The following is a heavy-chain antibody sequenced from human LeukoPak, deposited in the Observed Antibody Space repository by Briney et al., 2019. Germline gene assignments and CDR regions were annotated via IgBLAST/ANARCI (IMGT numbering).Heavy chain of an antibody. CDR1: GFSLSNARMG. J-gene: IGHJ4*02. CDR3: ARIQGFSYDNIDY. CDR2: IFSNAEK. D-gene: IGHD5-18*01. V-gene: IGHV2-26*01. Sequence: SGPTLVNPPETLTLTCTVSGFSLSNARMGVSWIRQPPGKALEWLAHIFSNAEKSYTTSLKSRLTISKDTSKSQVVLTMTNMDPLDTATYYGARIQGFSYDNIDYWGQGTLVTVSS.